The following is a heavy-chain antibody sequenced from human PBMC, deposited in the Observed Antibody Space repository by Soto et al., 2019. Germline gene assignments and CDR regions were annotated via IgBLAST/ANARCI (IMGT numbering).Heavy chain of an antibody. CDR1: GFNFDNYA. CDR2: ISVGGYDE. V-gene: IGHV3-48*02. D-gene: IGHD3-16*01. CDR3: ARDHRWAFDY. J-gene: IGHJ4*02. Sequence: EVQLVESGGGLVQPGGYLRLSCVVSGFNFDNYAMNWVRQAPGKGLEWLSWISVGGYDEEYSDSVKGRFTISRDNAKNLLYLQLNSLKDEDTAVYYCARDHRWAFDYWGQGTLVTVTS.